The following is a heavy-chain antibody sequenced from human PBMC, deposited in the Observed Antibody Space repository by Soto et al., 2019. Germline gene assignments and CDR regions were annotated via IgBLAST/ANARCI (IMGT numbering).Heavy chain of an antibody. Sequence: QVQLVESGGGVVQPGRSLRLSCAASGFTFSTYSMHWVRQAPGKGLEWVAGMSYDGSNKHYADSVKGRFTISRDNSKNTLYLQMNSLRAEDTAVYYCARDLSSSLLLFDHWGQGTLVTVSS. D-gene: IGHD1-26*01. CDR1: GFTFSTYS. J-gene: IGHJ4*02. CDR2: MSYDGSNK. V-gene: IGHV3-30-3*01. CDR3: ARDLSSSLLLFDH.